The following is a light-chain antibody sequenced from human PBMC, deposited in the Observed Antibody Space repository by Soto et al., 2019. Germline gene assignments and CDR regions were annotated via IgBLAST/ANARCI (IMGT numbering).Light chain of an antibody. CDR3: QQYYRYPRT. CDR1: QGISTW. Sequence: DIQMTQFPSSVSASVGDRVNITCRASQGISTWLAWYQQKPERAPKSLIYGASRLQSGVPPRFSGSGSETDFTLTISGLQPEDVATYYCQQYYRYPRTFGQGTNVEIK. J-gene: IGKJ1*01. CDR2: GAS. V-gene: IGKV1D-16*01.